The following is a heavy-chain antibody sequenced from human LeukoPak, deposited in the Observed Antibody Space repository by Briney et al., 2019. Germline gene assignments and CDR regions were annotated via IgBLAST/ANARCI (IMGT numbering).Heavy chain of an antibody. D-gene: IGHD5-24*01. J-gene: IGHJ6*02. CDR1: GYTFTSYY. Sequence: ASVKVSCKASGYTFTSYYMHWVRQAPGQGLEWMGIINPSGGSTSYAQKFQGRVTMARDTSTSTVYMELGSLGSEDTAVYYCGRVGLSGDGYIRLYGMDVWGQGTTVTVSS. V-gene: IGHV1-46*01. CDR3: GRVGLSGDGYIRLYGMDV. CDR2: INPSGGST.